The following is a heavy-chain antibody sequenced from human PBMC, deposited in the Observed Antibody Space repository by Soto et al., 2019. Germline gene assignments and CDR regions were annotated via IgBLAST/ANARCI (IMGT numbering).Heavy chain of an antibody. CDR1: GYTFTTYR. CDR3: ARDRKPYCAGDCYSYYFDY. D-gene: IGHD2-21*02. CDR2: INTANGNT. V-gene: IGHV1-18*01. J-gene: IGHJ4*02. Sequence: QVQLLQSGAEVKKPGASVKVSGKASGYTFTTYRISWVRQPPGQGLEWMGWINTANGNTNFAQNFQGTVTMTTNTSTTTAYMELMRLRSDDTAVYYWARDRKPYCAGDCYSYYFDYWGQGSLVTVSS.